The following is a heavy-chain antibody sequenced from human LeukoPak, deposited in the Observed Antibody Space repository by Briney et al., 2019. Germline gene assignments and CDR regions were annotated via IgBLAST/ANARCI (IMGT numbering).Heavy chain of an antibody. D-gene: IGHD5-18*01. CDR2: ISSSSSTI. J-gene: IGHJ4*02. CDR3: ARSNSYGYFDY. Sequence: GGSLRLSCAASGFTFSSYSMNWVRQAPGKGLEWVSYISSSSSTIYYADSVKGRFTISRENAKNSLYLQMNSLRAEDTAVYYCARSNSYGYFDYWGQGTLVTVSS. CDR1: GFTFSSYS. V-gene: IGHV3-48*01.